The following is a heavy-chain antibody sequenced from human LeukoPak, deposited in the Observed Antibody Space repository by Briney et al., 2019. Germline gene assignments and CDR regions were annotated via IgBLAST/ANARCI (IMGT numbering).Heavy chain of an antibody. CDR3: VRLQPNSGEWAFDI. V-gene: IGHV4-59*01. CDR1: GGSISSYY. CDR2: ISNSGST. J-gene: IGHJ3*02. D-gene: IGHD6-19*01. Sequence: SETLSLTCTVSGGSISSYYWSWIRQPPGEGLEWIGYISNSGSTNYNPSLRSRVTISEDTSKNQLSLKLSSVTAADTAVYHCVRLQPNSGEWAFDIWGQGTMVSVSS.